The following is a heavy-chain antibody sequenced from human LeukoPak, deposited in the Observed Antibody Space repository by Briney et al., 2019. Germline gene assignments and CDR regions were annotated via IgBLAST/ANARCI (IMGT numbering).Heavy chain of an antibody. CDR2: IYYSGST. Sequence: PSQTLSLTCTVSGGSISSGGYYWSWIRQPPGKGLECIGYIYYSGSTNYNPSLKSRVTISVDTSKNQFSLKLSSVTAADTAVYYCARDYSGYDHNWFDPWGQGTLVTVSS. J-gene: IGHJ5*02. D-gene: IGHD5-12*01. CDR3: ARDYSGYDHNWFDP. V-gene: IGHV4-61*08. CDR1: GGSISSGGYY.